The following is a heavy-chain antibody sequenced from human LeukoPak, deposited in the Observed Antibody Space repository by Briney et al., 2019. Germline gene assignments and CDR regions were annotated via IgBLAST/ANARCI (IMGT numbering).Heavy chain of an antibody. CDR2: IGSSGGGT. Sequence: GGSLRLSCAASGFTFSSYAMNWVRQAPGKGLEWVSAIGSSGGGTYYPDSVKGRFTVSRDNSKNTLYLQMNSLSAEDTAVYYCAKSRVAVAAPRNWFDPWGQGTLVTVSS. CDR3: AKSRVAVAAPRNWFDP. CDR1: GFTFSSYA. J-gene: IGHJ5*02. V-gene: IGHV3-23*01. D-gene: IGHD6-19*01.